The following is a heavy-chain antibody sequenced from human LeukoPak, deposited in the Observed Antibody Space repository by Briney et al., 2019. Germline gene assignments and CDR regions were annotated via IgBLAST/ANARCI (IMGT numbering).Heavy chain of an antibody. CDR1: GGSISSYY. V-gene: IGHV4-59*08. CDR2: IYYSGST. J-gene: IGHJ4*02. CDR3: ARHYGFGGPYGY. D-gene: IGHD3-10*01. Sequence: SETLSLTCTVSGGSISSYYWSWIRQPPGKGLEWIGYIYYSGSTNYDPSLKSRVTISVDTSKNQFSLKLSSVTAADTAVYYCARHYGFGGPYGYWGQGTLVTVSS.